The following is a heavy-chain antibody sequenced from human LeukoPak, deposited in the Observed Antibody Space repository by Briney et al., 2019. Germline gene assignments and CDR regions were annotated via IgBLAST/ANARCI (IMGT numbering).Heavy chain of an antibody. CDR2: IYYSGST. J-gene: IGHJ4*02. CDR1: GGSISSYH. V-gene: IGHV4-59*01. D-gene: IGHD6-13*01. CDR3: ARVAGIAAAEIDY. Sequence: SETLSLTCTVSGGSISSYHWSWIRQPPGKGLEWIGYIYYSGSTNYNPSLKSRVTISVDTSKNQFSLKLSSVTAADTAVYYCARVAGIAAAEIDYWGQGTLVTVSS.